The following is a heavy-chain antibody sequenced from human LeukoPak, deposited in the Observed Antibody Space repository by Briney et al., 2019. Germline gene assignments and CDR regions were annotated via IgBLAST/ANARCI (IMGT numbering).Heavy chain of an antibody. Sequence: GASVKVSCKASGGTFNSHVISWLRQAPGQGLEWMGGIIPVFGTASYAEKFQGRVTITTDESTTTAYMEMSSLTSEDTAVYYCARGYYYGSESYWHTKWLDPWGQGTLVTVSS. CDR3: ARGYYYGSESYWHTKWLDP. D-gene: IGHD3-10*01. V-gene: IGHV1-69*05. CDR1: GGTFNSHV. J-gene: IGHJ5*02. CDR2: IIPVFGTA.